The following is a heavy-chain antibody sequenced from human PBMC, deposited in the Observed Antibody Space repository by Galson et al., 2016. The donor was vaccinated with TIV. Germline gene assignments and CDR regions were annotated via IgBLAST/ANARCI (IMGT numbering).Heavy chain of an antibody. CDR2: ISGGNSYI. D-gene: IGHD6-13*01. CDR3: TRVPQAYSSSWYDFDY. V-gene: IGHV3-21*01. CDR1: GFTFSSHT. J-gene: IGHJ4*02. Sequence: LRLSCAASGFTFSSHTMNWVRQAPGTGLELVSSISGGNSYIYYADSVKGRFTISRDNAKNSLFLQMNGLRGEDTAVYYCTRVPQAYSSSWYDFDYWGRGALVTVSS.